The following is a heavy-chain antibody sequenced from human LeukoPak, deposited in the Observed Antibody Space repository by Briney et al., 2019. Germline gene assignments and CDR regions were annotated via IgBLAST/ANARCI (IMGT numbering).Heavy chain of an antibody. D-gene: IGHD4-17*01. CDR2: IYYSGSA. CDR1: GGSISSGGYY. CDR3: ASGKRPSTVTTFGEYFQH. Sequence: SETLSLTCTVSGGSISSGGYYWSWIRQHPGQGLEWIGYIYYSGSAYYNPSLESRVTISVDTSKNQFSLRLSSVTAADTAVYYCASGKRPSTVTTFGEYFQHWGQGTPVTVSS. J-gene: IGHJ1*01. V-gene: IGHV4-31*03.